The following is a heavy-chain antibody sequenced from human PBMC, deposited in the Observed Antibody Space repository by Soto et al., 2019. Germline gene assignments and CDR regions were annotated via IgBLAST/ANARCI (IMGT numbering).Heavy chain of an antibody. CDR3: ARGPTGWFDP. J-gene: IGHJ5*02. CDR1: GGSTSSYY. V-gene: IGHV4-59*01. Sequence: WETLSLTCTVSGGSTSSYYWSWIRQPPGKGLEWIGYIYYSGSTNYNPSLESRVTISVDTSKNQFSLKLSSVTAADTAVYYCARGPTGWFDPWGQGTLVTVSS. D-gene: IGHD2-8*02. CDR2: IYYSGST.